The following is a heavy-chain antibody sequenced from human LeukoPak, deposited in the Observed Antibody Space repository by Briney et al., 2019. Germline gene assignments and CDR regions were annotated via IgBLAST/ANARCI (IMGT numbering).Heavy chain of an antibody. CDR1: GGSFSGYY. J-gene: IGHJ4*02. V-gene: IGHV4-34*01. Sequence: SETLSLTCAVYGGSFSGYYRSWIRQPPGKGLEWIGEINHSGSTNYNPSLKSRVTISVDTSKNQFSLKLSSVTAADTAVYYCARGLDCSSTSCLDRYFDYWGQGTLVTVSS. CDR3: ARGLDCSSTSCLDRYFDY. D-gene: IGHD2-2*01. CDR2: INHSGST.